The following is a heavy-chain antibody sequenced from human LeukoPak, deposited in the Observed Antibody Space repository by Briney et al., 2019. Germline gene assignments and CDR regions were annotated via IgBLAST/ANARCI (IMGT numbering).Heavy chain of an antibody. V-gene: IGHV3-23*01. J-gene: IGHJ4*02. CDR3: ARGWVSKGYFDH. D-gene: IGHD2-2*01. CDR2: SSASGETT. Sequence: GGSLRLFCAASGFTSSSYAVSWVRQAPGKGLEWVSASSASGETTYYADSVKGRFTISRDNSKSTVYLQMNSLRAEDTAVYYCARGWVSKGYFDHWGQGTLVTVSS. CDR1: GFTSSSYA.